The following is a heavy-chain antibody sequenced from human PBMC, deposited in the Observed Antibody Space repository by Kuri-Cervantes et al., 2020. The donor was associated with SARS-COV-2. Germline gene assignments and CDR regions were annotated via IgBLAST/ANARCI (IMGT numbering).Heavy chain of an antibody. J-gene: IGHJ4*02. Sequence: GESLKISCAASGFTFSDYYMSWIRQAPGKGLEWVSYISSSGSTIYYADSVKGRFTISRDNAKNSLYLQMNSLRAEDTAVYYCAGTDFWSGYYVDYWGQGTLVTVSS. CDR1: GFTFSDYY. D-gene: IGHD3-3*01. CDR3: AGTDFWSGYYVDY. CDR2: ISSSGSTI. V-gene: IGHV3-11*04.